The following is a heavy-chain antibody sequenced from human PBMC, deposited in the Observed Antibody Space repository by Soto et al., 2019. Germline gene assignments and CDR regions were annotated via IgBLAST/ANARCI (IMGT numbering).Heavy chain of an antibody. Sequence: PGGSLRLSCAVSGFTFDDNAMHWVRQAPEKGLEWVSGINWKSDIGYADSVKGRFTISRDNAENSLYLQMNSLRAEDTALYYCEISHDRGGRTTFIYWGQGTQVTVSS. V-gene: IGHV3-9*01. CDR2: INWKSDI. CDR3: EISHDRGGRTTFIY. CDR1: GFTFDDNA. J-gene: IGHJ4*02. D-gene: IGHD3-16*01.